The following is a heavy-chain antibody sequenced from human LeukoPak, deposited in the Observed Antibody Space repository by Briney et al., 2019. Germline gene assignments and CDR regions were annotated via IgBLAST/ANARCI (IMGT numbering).Heavy chain of an antibody. CDR2: INHSGST. Sequence: PSETLSLTCAVYGGSFSGYYWSWIRQPPGKGLEWIGEINHSGSTNYNPSLKSRVTISVDTSKNQFSLKLSSVTAADTAVYYCARAIAAATSGRKYYYYYYMDVWGKGTTVTVSS. CDR3: ARAIAAATSGRKYYYYYYMDV. D-gene: IGHD6-13*01. V-gene: IGHV4-34*01. J-gene: IGHJ6*03. CDR1: GGSFSGYY.